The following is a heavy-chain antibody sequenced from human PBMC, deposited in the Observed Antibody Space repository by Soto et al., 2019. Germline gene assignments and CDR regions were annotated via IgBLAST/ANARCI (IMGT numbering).Heavy chain of an antibody. CDR3: AKGDYYDSSGDQGFYYYYYGMDV. Sequence: PGGSLRLSCAASGFTFSSYAMSWVRQAPGKGLEWVSAISGSGGSTYYADSVKGRFTISRDNSKNTLYLQMNSLRAEDTAVYYCAKGDYYDSSGDQGFYYYYYGMDVWGQGTTVTVSS. CDR1: GFTFSSYA. CDR2: ISGSGGST. V-gene: IGHV3-23*01. J-gene: IGHJ6*02. D-gene: IGHD3-22*01.